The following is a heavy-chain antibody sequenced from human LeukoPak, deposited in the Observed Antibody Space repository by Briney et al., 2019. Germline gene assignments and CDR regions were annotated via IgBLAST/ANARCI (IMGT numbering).Heavy chain of an antibody. Sequence: SQTLSLTCTVSGGSISSGGYYWSWIRQHPGTGLEWIGYIYYSGSTYYNPSLKSRVTISVDTSKNQFSLKLSSVTAADTAVYYCATVGAYQLLWGRSDYWGQGTLVTVSS. V-gene: IGHV4-31*03. J-gene: IGHJ4*02. CDR2: IYYSGST. CDR1: GGSISSGGYY. CDR3: ATVGAYQLLWGRSDY. D-gene: IGHD2-2*01.